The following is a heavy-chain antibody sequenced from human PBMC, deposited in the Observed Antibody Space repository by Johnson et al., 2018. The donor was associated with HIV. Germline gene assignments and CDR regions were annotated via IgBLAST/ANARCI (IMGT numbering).Heavy chain of an antibody. Sequence: EVQLVESGGGLVQPGGSLRLSCAASGFTFSSYALTWVRQAPGKGLEWVSTVSDGAGNTYYADSVKGRFTISRDNSKNTLYLQMNSLKTEDTAVYYCTTAYQQWLGPDDAFDIWGQGTMVTVSS. V-gene: IGHV3-23*04. CDR1: GFTFSSYA. J-gene: IGHJ3*02. D-gene: IGHD6-19*01. CDR2: VSDGAGNT. CDR3: TTAYQQWLGPDDAFDI.